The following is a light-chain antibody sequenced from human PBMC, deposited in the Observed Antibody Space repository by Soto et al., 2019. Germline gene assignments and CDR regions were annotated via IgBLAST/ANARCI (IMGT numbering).Light chain of an antibody. J-gene: IGLJ1*01. CDR1: SSNIGSNY. V-gene: IGLV1-47*01. CDR2: RNN. Sequence: QSVLTQPPSASGTPGQRVSISCSGGSSNIGSNYVYWYQQLPGRAPKLLIQRNNQRPSGVPERFSGSNSGNTATLTISGTQAMDEADYYCQAWDSSTENVFGTGTKLTVL. CDR3: QAWDSSTENV.